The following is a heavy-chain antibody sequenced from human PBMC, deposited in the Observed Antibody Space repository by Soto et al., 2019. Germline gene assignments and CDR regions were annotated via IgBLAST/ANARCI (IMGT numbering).Heavy chain of an antibody. CDR2: ISGSGGGT. CDR3: ANLRRLGFAAIPFDP. Sequence: GGSLRLSCAASGFTFSSYAMSWVRQAPGKGLEWVSTISGSGGGTYYADSVKGRFTISRDNSKNTLYLQMNSLRAEDTAVYYCANLRRLGFAAIPFDPCGQGTLVIVSS. D-gene: IGHD2-21*02. V-gene: IGHV3-23*01. CDR1: GFTFSSYA. J-gene: IGHJ5*02.